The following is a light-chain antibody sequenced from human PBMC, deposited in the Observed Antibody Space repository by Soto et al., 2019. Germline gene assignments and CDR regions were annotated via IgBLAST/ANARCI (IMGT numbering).Light chain of an antibody. V-gene: IGKV1-8*01. CDR3: QQYYSYPPT. J-gene: IGKJ5*01. Sequence: AIRMTQSPSSFSASTGDRVTITCRASQGISSYLAWYQQKPGKAPKLLIYAASTLQSGVPSRFSGSGSGTDFTLTISCLQSEDFATYYCQQYYSYPPTFGQGIRLEI. CDR2: AAS. CDR1: QGISSY.